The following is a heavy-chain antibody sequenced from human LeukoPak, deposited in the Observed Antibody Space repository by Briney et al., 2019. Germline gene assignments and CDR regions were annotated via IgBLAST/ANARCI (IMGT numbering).Heavy chain of an antibody. CDR2: FDPEDGET. CDR1: GYTLTELS. V-gene: IGHV1-24*01. J-gene: IGHJ3*01. D-gene: IGHD3-22*01. Sequence: ASVKVSCEVSGYTLTELSMHWVRQAPGKGLEWMGGFDPEDGETIYAQKFQGRVTMTEDTSTDTAYMELSSLRSEDTAVYYCARSKGGITMIVVVNSAFDVWGPGTMVTVSS. CDR3: ARSKGGITMIVVVNSAFDV.